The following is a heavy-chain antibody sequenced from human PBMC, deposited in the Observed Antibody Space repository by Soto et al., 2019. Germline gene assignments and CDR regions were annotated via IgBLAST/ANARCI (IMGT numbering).Heavy chain of an antibody. CDR2: INSNGGST. V-gene: IGHV3-23*01. CDR1: GFTFSRYI. CDR3: ARVPDLKAGSRSSCLYYFGD. D-gene: IGHD2-2*01. J-gene: IGHJ4*02. Sequence: GGSLRLSCVASGFTFSRYIMSWVRQAPGEGLEWVTTINSNGGSTYYADSVKGRFTLSRDNSRNSLYLQMNSLRAEDTAVNYFARVPDLKAGSRSSCLYYFGDWGQGGLVTICS.